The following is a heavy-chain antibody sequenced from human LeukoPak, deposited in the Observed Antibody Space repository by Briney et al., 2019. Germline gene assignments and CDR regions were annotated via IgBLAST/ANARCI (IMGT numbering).Heavy chain of an antibody. CDR2: INWNGGST. D-gene: IGHD3-10*01. V-gene: IGHV3-20*04. CDR3: ARDALLGSGSYYNHIDY. J-gene: IGHJ4*02. Sequence: GGSLRLSCAASGFTFDDYGMSWVRQAPGKGLEWASGINWNGGSTGYADSVKGRFTISRDNAKNSLYLQMNSLRAEDTALYYCARDALLGSGSYYNHIDYWGQGTLVTVSS. CDR1: GFTFDDYG.